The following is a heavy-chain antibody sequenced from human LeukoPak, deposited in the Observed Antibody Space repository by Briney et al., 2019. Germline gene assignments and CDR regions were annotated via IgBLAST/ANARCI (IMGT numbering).Heavy chain of an antibody. J-gene: IGHJ4*02. D-gene: IGHD3-10*01. Sequence: PSETLSLTCTVSGGSISSYYWGCIRQPPGEGREWLGYIYYSGSTNYNPSLKSRVTISVDTSKNQFSLKLSSVTAADTAVYYCARASITMVRGVDYWGQGTLVTVSS. CDR1: GGSISSYY. CDR3: ARASITMVRGVDY. V-gene: IGHV4-59*01. CDR2: IYYSGST.